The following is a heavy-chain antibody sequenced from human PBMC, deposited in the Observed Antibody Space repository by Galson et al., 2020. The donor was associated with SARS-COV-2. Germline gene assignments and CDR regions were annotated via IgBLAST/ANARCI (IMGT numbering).Heavy chain of an antibody. CDR1: GFTFNNYA. J-gene: IGHJ6*02. CDR3: AKRKEVFWLGELNQGLDV. D-gene: IGHD3-10*01. V-gene: IGHV3-30*18. Sequence: GGSLRLSCAASGFTFNNYAMHWVRQAPGKGLEWVALISYEGSIKYYADSVKGRFTISRDSSRNTLYLQMNSPSAGDTAVYYCAKRKEVFWLGELNQGLDVWGQGTTVTVS. CDR2: ISYEGSIK.